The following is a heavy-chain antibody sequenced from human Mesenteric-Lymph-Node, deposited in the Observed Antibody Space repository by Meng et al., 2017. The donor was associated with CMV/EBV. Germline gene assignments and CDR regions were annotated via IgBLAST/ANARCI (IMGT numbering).Heavy chain of an antibody. CDR2: ISSSSSYT. D-gene: IGHD3-22*01. CDR3: ASAYDSSGI. Sequence: RSWAASGFTFRDYYMSWIRQAPGKGLEWVSYISSSSSYTNYADSVKGRFTISRDNAKNSLYLQMNSLRAEDTAVYYCASAYDSSGIRGQGTLVTVSS. CDR1: GFTFRDYY. J-gene: IGHJ4*02. V-gene: IGHV3-11*06.